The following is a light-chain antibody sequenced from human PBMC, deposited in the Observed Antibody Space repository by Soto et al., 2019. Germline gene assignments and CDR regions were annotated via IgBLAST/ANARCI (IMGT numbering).Light chain of an antibody. CDR3: QTWDTGSSVV. CDR1: SGHSNYA. CDR2: LNNDGSH. Sequence: QLVLTQSPSASASLGASVKLTCTLSSGHSNYAIAWHQQQPEKGPRYLMKLNNDGSHSKGDGIPDRFSGSSSGAERYLTISSLQSEDESDYYCQTWDTGSSVVFGGGTSSPS. J-gene: IGLJ2*01. V-gene: IGLV4-69*01.